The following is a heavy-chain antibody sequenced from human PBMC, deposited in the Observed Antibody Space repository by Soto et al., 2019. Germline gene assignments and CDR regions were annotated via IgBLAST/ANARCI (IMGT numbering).Heavy chain of an antibody. J-gene: IGHJ6*02. D-gene: IGHD1-26*01. CDR1: GGTFSSYV. CDR3: ASHSGSSPEGRYYYGMDV. V-gene: IGHV1-69*12. CDR2: IITIFGTA. Sequence: QVQLVQSGAEVKKPGSSVKVSCKASGGTFSSYVISWVRQAPGQGLEWMGGIITIFGTADYAKKFQGRVTITADESTSTTYMELSSLRSEDTAVYYCASHSGSSPEGRYYYGMDVWGQGTTVTVSS.